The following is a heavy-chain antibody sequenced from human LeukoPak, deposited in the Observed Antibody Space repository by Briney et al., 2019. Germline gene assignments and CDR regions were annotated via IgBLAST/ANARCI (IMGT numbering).Heavy chain of an antibody. J-gene: IGHJ4*02. V-gene: IGHV4-59*01. D-gene: IGHD5-12*01. CDR1: GGSISSYY. CDR3: ARGGGYGTKNDY. CDR2: IYYSGST. Sequence: PSETLSLTCTVSGGSISSYYWSWIRQPPGKGLEWIGYIYYSGSTNYNPSLKSRVTISVDTSKNQFSLKLSSVTAADTAVYYCARGGGYGTKNDYWGQGTLVTVSS.